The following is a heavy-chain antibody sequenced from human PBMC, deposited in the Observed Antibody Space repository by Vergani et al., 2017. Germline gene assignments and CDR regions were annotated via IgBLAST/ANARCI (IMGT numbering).Heavy chain of an antibody. CDR2: INPNSGGT. CDR3: ARGMRGKYADY. D-gene: IGHD1-26*01. V-gene: IGHV1-2*02. Sequence: QVQLVQSGAEVKKPGSSVKVSCKASGGTFSSYAISWVRQAPGQGLEWMGRINPNSGGTNYAQKFQGRVTMTRDTSISTAYMELSRLRSDDTAVYYCARGMRGKYADYWGQGTLVTVSS. CDR1: GGTFSSYA. J-gene: IGHJ4*02.